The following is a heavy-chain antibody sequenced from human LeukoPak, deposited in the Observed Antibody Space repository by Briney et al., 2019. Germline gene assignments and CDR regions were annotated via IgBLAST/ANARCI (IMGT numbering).Heavy chain of an antibody. Sequence: GGSLRLSCAASGFTVSSNYMSWVCQAPGKGLEWVSVIYSGGSTYYADSVKGRFTISRDNSKNTLYLQMNSLRAEDTAVYYCARVIDYDSSGYYYAYFDYWGQGTLVTVSS. J-gene: IGHJ4*02. CDR2: IYSGGST. D-gene: IGHD3-22*01. CDR1: GFTVSSNY. V-gene: IGHV3-66*01. CDR3: ARVIDYDSSGYYYAYFDY.